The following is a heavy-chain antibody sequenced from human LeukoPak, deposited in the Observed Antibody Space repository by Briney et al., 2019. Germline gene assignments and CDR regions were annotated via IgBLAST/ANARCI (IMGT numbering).Heavy chain of an antibody. D-gene: IGHD1-26*01. J-gene: IGHJ3*02. CDR1: GYTFTSYG. CDR3: ARGPDIVGAIYDAFDI. CDR2: ISAYNGNT. V-gene: IGHV1-18*01. Sequence: VKVSCKASGYTFTSYGISWVRQAPGQGLEWMGWISAYNGNTNYAQKLQGRVTMTTDTSTSTAYMELRSLRSDDTAVYYCARGPDIVGAIYDAFDIWGQGTMVTVSS.